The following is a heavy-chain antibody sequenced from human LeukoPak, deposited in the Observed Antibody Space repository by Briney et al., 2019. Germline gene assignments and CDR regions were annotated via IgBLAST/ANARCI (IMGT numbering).Heavy chain of an antibody. CDR1: GYTFTSYG. D-gene: IGHD3-3*01. Sequence: ASVKVSCKASGYTFTSYGISWVRQAPGQGLEWMGWISGYSGNTNYAQKFQGRVTMTTDTSTSTAYMELKSLRSDDTAVYYCARRIMYYDFWSGSYFDYWGQGTLVTVSS. J-gene: IGHJ4*02. CDR2: ISGYSGNT. CDR3: ARRIMYYDFWSGSYFDY. V-gene: IGHV1-18*01.